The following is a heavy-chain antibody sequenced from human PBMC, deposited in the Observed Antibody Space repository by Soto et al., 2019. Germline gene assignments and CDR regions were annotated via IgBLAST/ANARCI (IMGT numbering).Heavy chain of an antibody. Sequence: QVQLVQSGAEVKKPGASVKVSCKASGGSFSREAINWVRQAPGQGPEWMGGILRIFGTADYAQKFQGRVTITADVSTTTTYMELSSLRVEDTAVYSCARGHEFCGNSDAVDVWGQGPMVIVSS. J-gene: IGHJ3*01. V-gene: IGHV1-69*12. CDR1: GGSFSREA. D-gene: IGHD2-21*01. CDR3: ARGHEFCGNSDAVDV. CDR2: ILRIFGTA.